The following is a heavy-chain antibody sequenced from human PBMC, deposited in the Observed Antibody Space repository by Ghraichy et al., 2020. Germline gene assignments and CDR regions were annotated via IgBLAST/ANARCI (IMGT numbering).Heavy chain of an antibody. J-gene: IGHJ2*01. CDR3: ARDRGSGYFDL. D-gene: IGHD3-10*01. CDR2: IYYSGST. V-gene: IGHV4-59*01. CDR1: GGSISSYY. Sequence: SETLYLTCTVSGGSISSYYWSWIRQPPGKGLEWIGYIYYSGSTNYNPSLKSRVTISVDTSKNQFSLKLSSVTAADTAVYYCARDRGSGYFDLWGRGTLVTVSS.